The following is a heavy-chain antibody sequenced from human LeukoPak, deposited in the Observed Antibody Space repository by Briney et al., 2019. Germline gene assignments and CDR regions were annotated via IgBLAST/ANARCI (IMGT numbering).Heavy chain of an antibody. CDR1: GLTSTSYS. V-gene: IGHV3-23*01. CDR2: IRGSGGST. Sequence: GESLRLSCAASGLTSTSYSMSWDRQAPGKWLEWVSAIRGSGGSTYYADCVKGRFTVSRDKSKNTRYLQMNSLRAEDTAVYYCAERGITMIGGVWGKGATVTISS. J-gene: IGHJ6*04. CDR3: AERGITMIGGV. D-gene: IGHD3-10*02.